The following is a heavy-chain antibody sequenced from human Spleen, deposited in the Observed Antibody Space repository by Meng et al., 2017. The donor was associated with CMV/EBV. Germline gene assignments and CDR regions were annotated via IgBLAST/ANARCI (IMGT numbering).Heavy chain of an antibody. CDR3: ARDTVDTAIPPWGMDV. J-gene: IGHJ6*02. CDR1: GFSFSSFA. CDR2: ISSGGST. Sequence: GESLKISCAASGFSFSSFAMTWVRQAPGKGLEWVSVISSGGSTEYADSVKGRFTISSDNSKNTVYLQMHSLRAEDTAVYYCARDTVDTAIPPWGMDVWGQGTTVTVSS. V-gene: IGHV3-23*01. D-gene: IGHD5-18*01.